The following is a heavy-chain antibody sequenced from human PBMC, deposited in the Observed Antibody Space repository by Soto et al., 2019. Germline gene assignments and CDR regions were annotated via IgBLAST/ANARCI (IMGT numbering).Heavy chain of an antibody. J-gene: IGHJ4*02. CDR1: GFTFNNGW. Sequence: EVQLVESGGGLVKPGGSLRLSCAASGFTFNNGWMSWVRQAPGKGLEWVGRIKGKVAGGTTDYSAPVQGRFTISRDDSKNTVHLQMNSLKTEDTAVYYCTTDSTQTFCDGGPCYSVLTKIHDSWGQGTLVTVSS. CDR3: TTDSTQTFCDGGPCYSVLTKIHDS. CDR2: IKGKVAGGTT. V-gene: IGHV3-15*01. D-gene: IGHD2-15*01.